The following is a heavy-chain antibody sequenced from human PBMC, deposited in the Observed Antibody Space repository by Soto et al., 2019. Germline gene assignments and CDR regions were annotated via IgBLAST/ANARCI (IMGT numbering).Heavy chain of an antibody. CDR3: ARDLGYCSSTSCYSWFDP. CDR2: IYYSGST. Sequence: PSETLSLTCTVSGGSISSGDYYWSWIRQPPGKGLEWIGYIYYSGSTYYNPSLKSRVTISVDTSKNQFSLKLSSVTAADTAVYYCARDLGYCSSTSCYSWFDPWGQGTLVTVSS. CDR1: GGSISSGDYY. V-gene: IGHV4-30-4*01. D-gene: IGHD2-2*01. J-gene: IGHJ5*02.